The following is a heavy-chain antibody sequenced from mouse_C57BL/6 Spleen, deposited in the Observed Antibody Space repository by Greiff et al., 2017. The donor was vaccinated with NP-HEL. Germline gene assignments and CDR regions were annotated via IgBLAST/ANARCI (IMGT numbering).Heavy chain of an antibody. D-gene: IGHD1-1*01. J-gene: IGHJ3*01. CDR2: ISYDGSN. Sequence: EVKLQESGPGLVKPSQSLSLTCSVTGYSITSGYYWNWIRQFPGNKLEWMGYISYDGSNNYNPSLKNRISITRDTSKNQFFLKLNSVTTEDTATYYCASLTTVERSGAYWGQGTLVTVSA. V-gene: IGHV3-6*01. CDR1: GYSITSGYY. CDR3: ASLTTVERSGAY.